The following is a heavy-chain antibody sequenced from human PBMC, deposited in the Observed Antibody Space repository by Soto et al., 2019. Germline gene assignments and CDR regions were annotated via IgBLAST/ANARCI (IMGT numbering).Heavy chain of an antibody. CDR3: AMWQPLTYYYGMDV. CDR2: IYYGGST. Sequence: SETLSLTCTVSGGSISSGGYYRSWIRQHPGKGLEWIGYIYYGGSTYYNPSLKSRVTISVDTSKNQFSLKLSSVTAADTAVYYCAMWQPLTYYYGMDVWGQGTTVTVSS. CDR1: GGSISSGGYY. J-gene: IGHJ6*02. D-gene: IGHD2-21*01. V-gene: IGHV4-31*03.